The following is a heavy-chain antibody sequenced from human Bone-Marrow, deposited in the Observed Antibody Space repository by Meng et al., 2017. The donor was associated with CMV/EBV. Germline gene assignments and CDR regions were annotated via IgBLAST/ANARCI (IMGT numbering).Heavy chain of an antibody. CDR2: INPNSGGT. J-gene: IGHJ4*02. Sequence: ASVKVSCKASGYTFTGYYMHWVRQAPGQGLEWMGWINPNSGGTNYAQKFQGRVTMTRDTSISTAYMELSRLRSDDTAVYYCARFHGAKEPRYCSSTSCPACDYWGQGSLVNVAS. V-gene: IGHV1-2*02. CDR3: ARFHGAKEPRYCSSTSCPACDY. CDR1: GYTFTGYY. D-gene: IGHD2-2*01.